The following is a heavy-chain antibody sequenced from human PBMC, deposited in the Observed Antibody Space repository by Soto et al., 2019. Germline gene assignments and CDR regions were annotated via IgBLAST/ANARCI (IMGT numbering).Heavy chain of an antibody. J-gene: IGHJ3*02. CDR1: GFTFSNAW. CDR3: TTAGITFGGVIVRYAFDI. Sequence: EVQLVESGGGLVKPGGSLRLSCAASGFTFSNAWMNWVRQAPGKGLEWVGRIKSKTDGGTTDYAAPVKGRFTISRDDSKNTLYLQMNSLKTEDTAVYYCTTAGITFGGVIVRYAFDIWGQGTMVTVSS. V-gene: IGHV3-15*07. D-gene: IGHD3-16*02. CDR2: IKSKTDGGTT.